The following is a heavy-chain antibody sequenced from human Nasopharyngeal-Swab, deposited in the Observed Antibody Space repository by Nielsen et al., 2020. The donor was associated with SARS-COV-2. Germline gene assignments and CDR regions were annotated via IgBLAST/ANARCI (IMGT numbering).Heavy chain of an antibody. D-gene: IGHD6-13*01. Sequence: GGSLRLSCKGSGYSLTSYWIGWVRQMPGKGLEWMGIIYPGDSDTRYSPSFQGQVTISADKSISTAYLQWSSLKASDTAMYYCARLRSSSWYDPGDFQHWGQGTLVTVSS. CDR3: ARLRSSSWYDPGDFQH. V-gene: IGHV5-51*01. CDR2: IYPGDSDT. CDR1: GYSLTSYW. J-gene: IGHJ1*01.